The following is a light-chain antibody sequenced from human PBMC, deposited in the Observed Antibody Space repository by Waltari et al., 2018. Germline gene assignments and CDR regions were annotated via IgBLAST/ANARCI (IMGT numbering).Light chain of an antibody. V-gene: IGLV1-40*01. CDR1: SSHIGAGYA. CDR2: GND. J-gene: IGLJ2*01. CDR3: QSYDDSLRASV. Sequence: QSVLTPAPSVFGAPGQRVTISCTGGSSHIGAGYAVPWYQQLPGTAPTLLIYGNDNRPSGVPDRFSASKSGTSASLAITGLQADDEAIYFCQSYDDSLRASVFGGGARLTVL.